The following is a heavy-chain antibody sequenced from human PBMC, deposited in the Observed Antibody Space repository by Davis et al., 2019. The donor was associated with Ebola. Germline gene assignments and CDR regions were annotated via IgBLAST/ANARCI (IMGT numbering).Heavy chain of an antibody. Sequence: PGGFLRLSCAASGFTFSGYWMHWVRQPPGKGLEWVSRINGDGSSTTYADSVKGRFTISRDNAKNTLYLQMNSLRVEDTAVYYCARGGDGYGNFDCWGPGTLLTVSS. CDR3: ARGGDGYGNFDC. V-gene: IGHV3-74*01. CDR1: GFTFSGYW. J-gene: IGHJ4*02. D-gene: IGHD4-17*01. CDR2: INGDGSST.